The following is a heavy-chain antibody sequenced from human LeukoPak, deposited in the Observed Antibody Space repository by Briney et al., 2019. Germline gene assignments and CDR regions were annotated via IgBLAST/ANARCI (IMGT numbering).Heavy chain of an antibody. V-gene: IGHV4-4*02. CDR3: ASYGSGSYAFDY. Sequence: PSETLSLTCAVSGGSISSSNWWSWVRQPPGKGLEWIGEIYHSGSTNYNPSLKSRVTISVDTSKNQFSLKLSSVTAADTAVYYCASYGSGSYAFDYWGQGTLVTVSS. CDR1: GGSISSSNW. J-gene: IGHJ4*02. D-gene: IGHD3-10*01. CDR2: IYHSGST.